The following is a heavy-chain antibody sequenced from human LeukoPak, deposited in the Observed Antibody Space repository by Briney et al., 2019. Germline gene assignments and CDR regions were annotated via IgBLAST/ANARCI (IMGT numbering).Heavy chain of an antibody. CDR3: ARAGPAAYYYYYYMDV. D-gene: IGHD2-2*01. Sequence: PSETLSLTCTVSGGSISSSSYYWAWIRQPPGKGLEWIGSIHYSGSTYYNPSLQSRVTISIDTSKNQFSLKLRFVTAADTAVYYCARAGPAAYYYYYYMDVWGKGTTVTISS. J-gene: IGHJ6*03. CDR2: IHYSGST. CDR1: GGSISSSSYY. V-gene: IGHV4-39*07.